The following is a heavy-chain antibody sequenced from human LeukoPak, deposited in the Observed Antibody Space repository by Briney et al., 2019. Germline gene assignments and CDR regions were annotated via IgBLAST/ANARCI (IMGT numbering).Heavy chain of an antibody. J-gene: IGHJ4*02. Sequence: ASVKVSCKASGGTFSSYAISWVRQAPGQGLEWMGGIIPIFGTANYAQKFQGRVTITADESTSTAYMELSSLRSEDTAVYYCARDYYASGSHDYWGQGTLVTVSS. V-gene: IGHV1-69*13. CDR2: IIPIFGTA. D-gene: IGHD3-10*01. CDR1: GGTFSSYA. CDR3: ARDYYASGSHDY.